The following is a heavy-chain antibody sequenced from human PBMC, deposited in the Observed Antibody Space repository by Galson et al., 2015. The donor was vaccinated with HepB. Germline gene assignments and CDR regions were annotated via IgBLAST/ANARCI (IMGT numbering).Heavy chain of an antibody. J-gene: IGHJ4*02. CDR2: VRGSGTGT. CDR3: AKDSGFGGEDY. D-gene: IGHD3-16*01. V-gene: IGHV3-23*01. Sequence: SLRLSCAASGFTFYVYTMNWVRQAPGKGLEWVSAVRGSGTGTFYADSVRGRFTISRDDSKNTVTLQLNNLRVEDTAIYYCAKDSGFGGEDYGGQGILVTGSS. CDR1: GFTFYVYT.